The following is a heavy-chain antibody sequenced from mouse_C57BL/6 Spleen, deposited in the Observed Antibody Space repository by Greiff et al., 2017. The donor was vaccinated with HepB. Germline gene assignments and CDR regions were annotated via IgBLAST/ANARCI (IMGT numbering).Heavy chain of an antibody. J-gene: IGHJ2*01. V-gene: IGHV1-50*01. D-gene: IGHD1-1*01. CDR2: IDPSDSYT. Sequence: QVQLQQPGAELVKPGASVKLSCKASGYTFTSYWMQWVKQRPGQGLEWIGEIDPSDSYTNYNQKFKGKATLTVDTSSSTAYMQLSSLTSEDSAVYYCARTVYYGSSSYYFDYWGQGTTLTVSS. CDR1: GYTFTSYW. CDR3: ARTVYYGSSSYYFDY.